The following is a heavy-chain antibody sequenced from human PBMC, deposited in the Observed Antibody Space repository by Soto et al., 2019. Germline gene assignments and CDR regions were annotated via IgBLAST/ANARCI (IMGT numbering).Heavy chain of an antibody. Sequence: QVQLQESGTGLVKPSQTLSLTCTVSGGSISSGGYYWSWIRQHPGKGLEWFAYIYYSGSTYYNPSHKSRVTISLDTSKIQFSLKLSSVTEPDTSVYYCARDPRYCSSTSCLNWFDPRGQGTLVTVSS. J-gene: IGHJ5*02. CDR3: ARDPRYCSSTSCLNWFDP. CDR1: GGSISSGGYY. CDR2: IYYSGST. D-gene: IGHD2-2*01. V-gene: IGHV4-31*03.